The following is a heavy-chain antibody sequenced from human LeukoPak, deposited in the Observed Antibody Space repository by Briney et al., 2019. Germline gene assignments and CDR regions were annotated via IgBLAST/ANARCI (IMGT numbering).Heavy chain of an antibody. V-gene: IGHV3-7*03. D-gene: IGHD1-26*01. J-gene: IGHJ5*02. CDR3: ARGYSGWYDN. CDR1: GLTFSIYW. Sequence: PGGSLRLSCAASGLTFSIYWMSWVRQAPGKGLEWVANINQDGSERYYLDSVKGRFTISRDNAKNSLYVQMNSLRAEDTAVYYCARGYSGWYDNWGPGTLVTVSS. CDR2: INQDGSER.